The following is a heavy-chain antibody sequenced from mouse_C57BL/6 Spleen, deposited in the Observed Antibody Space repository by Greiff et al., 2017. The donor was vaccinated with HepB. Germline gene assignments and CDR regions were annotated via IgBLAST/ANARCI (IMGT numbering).Heavy chain of an antibody. J-gene: IGHJ4*01. CDR3: ARRCYYGSSYGYYAMDY. CDR1: GYTFTEYT. CDR2: FYPGSGSI. D-gene: IGHD1-1*01. V-gene: IGHV1-62-2*01. Sequence: QVQLQQSGAELVKPGASVKLSCKASGYTFTEYTIHWVKQRSGQGLEWIGWFYPGSGSIKYKEKFKDKATLTADKSSSTVYMELSRLTSEDSAVYFCARRCYYGSSYGYYAMDYWGQGTSVTVSS.